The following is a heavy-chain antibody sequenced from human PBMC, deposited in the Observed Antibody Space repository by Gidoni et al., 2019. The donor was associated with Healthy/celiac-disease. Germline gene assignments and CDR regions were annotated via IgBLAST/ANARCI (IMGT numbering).Heavy chain of an antibody. Sequence: EVQLLESGGGLVQPGGSLRLSCAASGFTFSSYAMSWVRQVLGNGLEWVSAISGSGGSTYYADSVKGRFTISRDNSKNTLYLQMNSLRAEDTAVYYCAKSGASEQQLVQWGVDYWGQGTLVTVSS. V-gene: IGHV3-23*01. D-gene: IGHD6-13*01. CDR1: GFTFSSYA. CDR3: AKSGASEQQLVQWGVDY. J-gene: IGHJ4*02. CDR2: ISGSGGST.